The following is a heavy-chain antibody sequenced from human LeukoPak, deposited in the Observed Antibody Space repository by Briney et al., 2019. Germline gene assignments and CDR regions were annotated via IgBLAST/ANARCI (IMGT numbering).Heavy chain of an antibody. Sequence: ASVKVSCKASGYTFTGYYMHWVRQAPGQGLEWMGWINPNSGGTNYAQKFQGRVTMTRDTSISTAYMELSRLRSDDTAVYYCARAGDYVWGSYRHFPFDYWGQGTLVTVSS. CDR1: GYTFTGYY. CDR2: INPNSGGT. D-gene: IGHD3-16*02. J-gene: IGHJ4*02. V-gene: IGHV1-2*02. CDR3: ARAGDYVWGSYRHFPFDY.